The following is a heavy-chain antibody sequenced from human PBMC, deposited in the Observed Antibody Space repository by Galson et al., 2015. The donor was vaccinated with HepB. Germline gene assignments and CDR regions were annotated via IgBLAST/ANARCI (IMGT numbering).Heavy chain of an antibody. Sequence: ETLSLTCTVSGGSISSSSYYWGWIRQPPGKGLEWIGSIYYSGSTYYNPSLKSRVTISVDTSKNQFSLKLSSVTAADTAVYYCARGGAAAGRSYWYFDLWGRGTLVTVSS. D-gene: IGHD6-13*01. CDR3: ARGGAAAGRSYWYFDL. J-gene: IGHJ2*01. V-gene: IGHV4-39*07. CDR2: IYYSGST. CDR1: GGSISSSSYY.